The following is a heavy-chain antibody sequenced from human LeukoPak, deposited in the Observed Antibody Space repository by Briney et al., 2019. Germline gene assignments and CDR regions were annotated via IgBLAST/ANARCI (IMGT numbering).Heavy chain of an antibody. CDR1: GYTFTSYY. D-gene: IGHD3-22*01. CDR3: ASPMDYYDSSGYYAKFDY. Sequence: ASVKVSCKASGYTFTSYYMHWVRQAPGQGLEWMGWINPNSGGTNYAQKFQGRVTMTRDTSISTAYMELSRLRSDDTAVYYCASPMDYYDSSGYYAKFDYWGQGTLVTVSS. V-gene: IGHV1-2*02. CDR2: INPNSGGT. J-gene: IGHJ4*02.